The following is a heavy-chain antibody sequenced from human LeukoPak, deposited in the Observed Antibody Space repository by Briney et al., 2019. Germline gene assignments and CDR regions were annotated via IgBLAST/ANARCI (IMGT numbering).Heavy chain of an antibody. J-gene: IGHJ4*02. V-gene: IGHV3-21*04. Sequence: GGSLRLSCAASGFTFSSYSMNWVRQAPGKGLEWVSSISSSSSYIYYADSVKGRFTISRDNSKNTLYLQMNSLRAEDTAVYYCARVQYCSGGSCYGDYWGQGTLVTVSS. CDR2: ISSSSSYI. CDR1: GFTFSSYS. D-gene: IGHD2-15*01. CDR3: ARVQYCSGGSCYGDY.